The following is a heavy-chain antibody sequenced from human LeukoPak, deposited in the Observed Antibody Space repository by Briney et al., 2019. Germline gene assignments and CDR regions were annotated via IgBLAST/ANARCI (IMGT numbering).Heavy chain of an antibody. D-gene: IGHD5-12*01. CDR2: TAFDGRRK. Sequence: GRSLRLSCAASGFTFAHYGVQWVRQAPGKGLEWVAATAFDGRRKFYTNSVKGRFTISRDNSNNILFLQMSDLRTEDTALYYCARDRLYTGYDPVLDLWGQGTPVTVSS. CDR1: GFTFAHYG. V-gene: IGHV3-30*03. J-gene: IGHJ5*02. CDR3: ARDRLYTGYDPVLDL.